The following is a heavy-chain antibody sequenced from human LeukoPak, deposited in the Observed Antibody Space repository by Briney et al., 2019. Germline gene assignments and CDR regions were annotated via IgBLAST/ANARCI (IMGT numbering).Heavy chain of an antibody. CDR3: TRPQHGDLYAFDI. CDR2: VNGDGSTT. V-gene: IGHV3-74*01. CDR1: GFTFPIYW. Sequence: GGSLRLSCAASGFTFPIYWMHWVRQAPGKGLVWVSRVNGDGSTTTYADSVKGRFTISRDNAKNTVYLQMDSLRAEDTAVYYCTRPQHGDLYAFDIWGQGTMVTVSS. D-gene: IGHD3-16*01. J-gene: IGHJ3*02.